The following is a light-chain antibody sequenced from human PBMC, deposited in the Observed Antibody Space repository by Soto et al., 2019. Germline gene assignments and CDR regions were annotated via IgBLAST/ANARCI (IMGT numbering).Light chain of an antibody. J-gene: IGKJ2*01. CDR1: QSINNY. CDR3: EQRAGCTYT. CDR2: DAS. Sequence: DIVLTQSPGTLSLSPGERVTLSCRASQSINNYLAWYQQKPGQAPRLLIYDASNRATGIPSRFSGRGSGTDFTLRISCLDPKDFAIYYGEQRAGCTYTFGQGTKLEIK. V-gene: IGKV3-11*01.